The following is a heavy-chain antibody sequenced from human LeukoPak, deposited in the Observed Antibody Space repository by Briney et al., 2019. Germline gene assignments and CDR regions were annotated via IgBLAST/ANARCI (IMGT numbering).Heavy chain of an antibody. J-gene: IGHJ4*02. CDR2: ISWSSGSI. D-gene: IGHD6-13*01. CDR1: GFTSDDYA. CDR3: AKGRAAAARSADY. V-gene: IGHV3-9*02. Sequence: GGSLRLSCAASGFTSDDYAMHWVRQAPGKGLEWVSGISWSSGSIGYADSVKGRFTISRDNAKNSLYLQMNSLRAEDTALYYCAKGRAAAARSADYWGQGTLVTVSS.